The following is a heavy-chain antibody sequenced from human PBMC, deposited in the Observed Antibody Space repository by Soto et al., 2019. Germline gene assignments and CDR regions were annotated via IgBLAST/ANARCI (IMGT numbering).Heavy chain of an antibody. CDR3: ARFYYDSSGYLPSPYYYYYGMDV. CDR1: GFTFSSYS. CDR2: FSVSGGNT. V-gene: IGHV3-23*01. Sequence: GGSLRLSCAASGFTFSSYSMNWARQAPGKGLEWVSVFSVSGGNTYYADSVKGRFTISRDNSKNTLYLQMSSLRAEDTAVYYCARFYYDSSGYLPSPYYYYYGMDVWGQGTTVTVSS. D-gene: IGHD3-22*01. J-gene: IGHJ6*02.